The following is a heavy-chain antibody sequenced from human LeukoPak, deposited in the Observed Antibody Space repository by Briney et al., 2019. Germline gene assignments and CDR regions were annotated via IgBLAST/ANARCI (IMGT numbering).Heavy chain of an antibody. CDR1: GDSVSSNSAT. V-gene: IGHV6-1*01. J-gene: IGHJ6*03. CDR2: TYYRSKWYN. Sequence: SQTLSLTCAISGDSVSSNSATWNWMRQSPSRGLEWLGRTYYRSKWYNDYAVSVRSRITIIPDTSKNQFSLQLNSVTPEGTAVYYCGRGSLDYEVLDYYYYMDVWGKGTTVTVSS. CDR3: GRGSLDYEVLDYYYYMDV. D-gene: IGHD4-17*01.